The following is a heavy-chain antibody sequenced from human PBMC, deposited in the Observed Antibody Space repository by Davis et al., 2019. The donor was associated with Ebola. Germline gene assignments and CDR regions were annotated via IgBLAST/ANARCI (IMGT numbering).Heavy chain of an antibody. CDR3: AREGRRSRYGGNPGEPGY. V-gene: IGHV1-8*01. CDR1: GYTFTSYD. Sequence: ASVKVSCKASGYTFTSYDINWVRQATGQGLEWMGWMNPNSGNTGYAQKFQGRVTMTRNTSISTAYMELSSLRSEDTAVYYCAREGRRSRYGGNPGEPGYWGQGTLVTVSS. J-gene: IGHJ4*02. D-gene: IGHD4-23*01. CDR2: MNPNSGNT.